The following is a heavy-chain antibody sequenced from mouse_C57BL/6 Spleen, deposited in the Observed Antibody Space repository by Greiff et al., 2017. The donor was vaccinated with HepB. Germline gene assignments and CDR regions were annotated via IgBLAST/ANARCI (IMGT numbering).Heavy chain of an antibody. CDR2: IYPGDGDT. Sequence: QVHVKQSGPELVKPGASVKISCKASGYAFSSSWMNWVKQRPGKGLEWIGRIYPGDGDTNYNGKFKGKATLTADKSSSTAYMQLSSLTSEDSAVYFCAREEKETGLFDYWGQGTTLTVSS. V-gene: IGHV1-82*01. D-gene: IGHD4-1*01. J-gene: IGHJ2*01. CDR3: AREEKETGLFDY. CDR1: GYAFSSSW.